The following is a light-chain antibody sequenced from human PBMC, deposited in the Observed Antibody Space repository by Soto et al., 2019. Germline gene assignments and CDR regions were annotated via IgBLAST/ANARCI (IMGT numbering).Light chain of an antibody. CDR2: VNS. CDR3: SSHTSSDTPYV. CDR1: SSDVGDYKY. J-gene: IGLJ1*01. Sequence: QSALTQPASVSGSPGQSITISCTGTSSDVGDYKYVSWYQQHPDKAPKLIIFVNSNRPSGISNRFSASKSGNTASLTISGLQAEDEADYYCSSHTSSDTPYVFGTGTKLTVL. V-gene: IGLV2-14*01.